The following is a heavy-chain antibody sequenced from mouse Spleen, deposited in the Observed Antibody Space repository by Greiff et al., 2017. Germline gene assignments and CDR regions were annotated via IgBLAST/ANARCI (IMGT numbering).Heavy chain of an antibody. V-gene: IGHV5-6-5*01. CDR2: ISSGGST. CDR3: ARDYYGSSYYAMDY. CDR1: GFTFSSYA. D-gene: IGHD1-1*01. J-gene: IGHJ4*01. Sequence: EVKLMESGGGLVQPGGSRKLSCAASGFTFSSYAMSWVRQTPEKRLEWVASISSGGSTYYPDSVKGRFTISRDNARNILYLQMSSLRSEDTAMDYCARDYYGSSYYAMDYWGQGTSVTVSS.